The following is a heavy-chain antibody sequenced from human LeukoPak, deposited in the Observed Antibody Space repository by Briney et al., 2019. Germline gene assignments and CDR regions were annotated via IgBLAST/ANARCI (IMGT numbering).Heavy chain of an antibody. J-gene: IGHJ4*02. CDR1: GFTFSSYW. CDR2: IKQDGSEK. V-gene: IGHV3-7*01. D-gene: IGHD6-13*01. CDR3: ARARSGGQQTSPGEY. Sequence: PGGSLRLSCAASGFTFSSYWMSWVRQAPGKGLEWVAHIKQDGSEKYYVDSVKGRFTISRDNAKNSLYLQMNSLRAEDTAVYYGARARSGGQQTSPGEYWGQGALVTVSS.